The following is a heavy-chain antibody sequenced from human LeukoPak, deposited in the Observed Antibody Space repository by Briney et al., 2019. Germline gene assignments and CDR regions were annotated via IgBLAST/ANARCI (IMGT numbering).Heavy chain of an antibody. Sequence: ASVKVSCKASGYTFTSYAMHWVRQAPGQRLEWMGWINAGNGNTKYSQKFQGRVTITRNTSISTAYMELSSLRSEDTAVYYCARGGVLRRIDYWGQGTLVTVSS. CDR1: GYTFTSYA. CDR2: INAGNGNT. J-gene: IGHJ4*02. CDR3: ARGGVLRRIDY. V-gene: IGHV1-3*01. D-gene: IGHD5-12*01.